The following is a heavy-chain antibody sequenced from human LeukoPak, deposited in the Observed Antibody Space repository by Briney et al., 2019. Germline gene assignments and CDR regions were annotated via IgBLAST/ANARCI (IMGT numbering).Heavy chain of an antibody. V-gene: IGHV1-2*02. CDR3: AREAGSGSYCPY. CDR2: INPNSGGT. CDR1: GYTFTGYY. D-gene: IGHD3-10*01. Sequence: ASVKVSCKASGYTFTGYYMHWVRQAPGQGLEWMGWINPNSGGTNYAKKFQGRVTMTRDTSISTAYMELSRLRSDDTAVYYCAREAGSGSYCPYWGQGTLVTVSS. J-gene: IGHJ4*02.